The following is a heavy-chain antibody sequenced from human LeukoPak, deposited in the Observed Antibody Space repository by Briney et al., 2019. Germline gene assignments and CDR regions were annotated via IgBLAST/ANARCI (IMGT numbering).Heavy chain of an antibody. CDR2: IYPGDSDT. Sequence: GESLKISCKGSGYSFTTYWNAWVRQMTGKRPEWMGIIYPGDSDTTYSPSFQGQVTISADKSISTAYLQWSSPKASDTAMYYCARGRSGTTPQDSYYTLDVWGQGTTVTVSS. CDR1: GYSFTTYW. D-gene: IGHD3-10*01. J-gene: IGHJ6*02. CDR3: ARGRSGTTPQDSYYTLDV. V-gene: IGHV5-51*01.